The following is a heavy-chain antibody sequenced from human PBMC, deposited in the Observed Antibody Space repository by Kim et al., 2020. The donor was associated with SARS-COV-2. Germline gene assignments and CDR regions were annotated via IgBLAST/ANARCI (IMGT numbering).Heavy chain of an antibody. D-gene: IGHD3-16*01. CDR1: GFTVSSNY. J-gene: IGHJ4*02. Sequence: GGSLRLSCAASGFTVSSNYMSWVRQAPGKGLEWVSVIYSGGSTYYADSVKGRFTISRDNSKNTLYLQMNSLRAEDTAVYYCALSPPPGRITTFDYWGQGTLVTVSS. CDR2: IYSGGST. CDR3: ALSPPPGRITTFDY. V-gene: IGHV3-53*01.